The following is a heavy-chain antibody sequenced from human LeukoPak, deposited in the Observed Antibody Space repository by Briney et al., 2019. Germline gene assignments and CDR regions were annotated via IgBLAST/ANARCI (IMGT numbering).Heavy chain of an antibody. Sequence: PGGSLRLSCAASGFTFSSYAMSWVRQAPGKGLEWVSVISSGGSTHYADSAKGRFTISRDNSKNTLYLQMNSLRAEDTGVYYCAREGDTSGYGMDVWGQGTTVTVSS. D-gene: IGHD2-21*02. V-gene: IGHV3-66*01. CDR2: ISSGGST. CDR3: AREGDTSGYGMDV. CDR1: GFTFSSYA. J-gene: IGHJ6*02.